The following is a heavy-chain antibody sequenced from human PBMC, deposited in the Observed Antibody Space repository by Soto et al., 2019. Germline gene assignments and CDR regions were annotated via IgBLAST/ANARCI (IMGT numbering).Heavy chain of an antibody. Sequence: GESLKISCAASGFTFSSYSMNWVRQAPGKGLEWVSYISSSSSTIYYADSVKGRFTISRDNAKNSLYLQMNSLRAEDTAVYYCARDRIVAAAGDAFDIWGQGTMVTVSS. J-gene: IGHJ3*02. CDR3: ARDRIVAAAGDAFDI. D-gene: IGHD6-13*01. V-gene: IGHV3-48*04. CDR1: GFTFSSYS. CDR2: ISSSSSTI.